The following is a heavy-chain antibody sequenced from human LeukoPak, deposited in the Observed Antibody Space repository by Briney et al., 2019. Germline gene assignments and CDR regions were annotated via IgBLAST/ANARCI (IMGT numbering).Heavy chain of an antibody. J-gene: IGHJ5*02. V-gene: IGHV4-34*01. CDR3: ARAGDVVAEADWFDP. D-gene: IGHD2-15*01. CDR1: GGSFSDYS. Sequence: SETLSLTCAVYGGSFSDYSWTWIRQSPGKGLDWIGDIDHSGNANYNPSLKSRVTISVDTSKNQFSLKLSTVTAADTGVYYCARAGDVVAEADWFDPWGQGTLVTVSS. CDR2: IDHSGNA.